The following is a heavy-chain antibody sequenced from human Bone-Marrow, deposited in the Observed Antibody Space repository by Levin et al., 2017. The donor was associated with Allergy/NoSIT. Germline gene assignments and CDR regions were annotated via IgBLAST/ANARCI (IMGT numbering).Heavy chain of an antibody. D-gene: IGHD6-13*01. V-gene: IGHV4-31*03. CDR3: ASNFGYSSSWEIDY. CDR1: GGSISSGGYY. J-gene: IGHJ4*02. CDR2: IYYSGST. Sequence: SSQTLSLTCTVSGGSISSGGYYWSWIRQHPGKGLEWIGYIYYSGSTYYNPSLKSRVTISVDTSKNQFSLKLSSVTAADTAVYYCASNFGYSSSWEIDYWGQGTLVTVSS.